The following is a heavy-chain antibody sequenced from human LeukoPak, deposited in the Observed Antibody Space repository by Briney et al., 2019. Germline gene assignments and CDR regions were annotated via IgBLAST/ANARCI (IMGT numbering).Heavy chain of an antibody. J-gene: IGHJ6*03. D-gene: IGHD6-6*01. V-gene: IGHV1-18*01. Sequence: ASVKVSCKASGYTFTSYGISWVRQAPGQGLEWMGWISAYNGNTNYAQKLQGRVTMTTDTSTSTAYMELRSLRSDDTAVYYCARGASSSAFYYYYYMDVWGKGTTVTVSS. CDR2: ISAYNGNT. CDR3: ARGASSSAFYYYYYMDV. CDR1: GYTFTSYG.